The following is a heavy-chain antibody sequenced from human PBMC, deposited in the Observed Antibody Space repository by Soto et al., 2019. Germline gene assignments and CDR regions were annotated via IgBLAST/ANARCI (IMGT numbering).Heavy chain of an antibody. CDR2: ISSNGGST. V-gene: IGHV3-64D*08. D-gene: IGHD3-22*01. CDR1: GFTFSSYA. J-gene: IGHJ4*02. CDR3: VKGGYSSSWYSADYYDSSGYPDY. Sequence: GGSLRLSCSASGFTFSSYAMHWVRQAPGKGLEYVSAISSNGGSTYYADSVKGRFTISRDNSKNTLYLQMSSLRAEDTAVYYCVKGGYSSSWYSADYYDSSGYPDYWGQGTLVTVSS.